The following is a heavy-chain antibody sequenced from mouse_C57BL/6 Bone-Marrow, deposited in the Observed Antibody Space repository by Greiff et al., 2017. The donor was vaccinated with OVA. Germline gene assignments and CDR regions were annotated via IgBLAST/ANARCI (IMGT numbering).Heavy chain of an antibody. CDR2: IYPGNSDT. CDR3: TKGRYYGSSGGFAY. Sequence: VHVKQSGTVLARPGASVKMSCKPSGYTFTSYWMHWVKQRPGQGLEWIGAIYPGNSDTSYNQKFKGKAKLTAVTSASTAYMELSSLTNEDSAVYYCTKGRYYGSSGGFAYWGQGTLVTVSA. J-gene: IGHJ3*01. CDR1: GYTFTSYW. V-gene: IGHV1-5*01. D-gene: IGHD1-1*01.